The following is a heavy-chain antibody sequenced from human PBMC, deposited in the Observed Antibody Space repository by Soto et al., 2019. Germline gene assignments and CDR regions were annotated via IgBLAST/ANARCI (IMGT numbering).Heavy chain of an antibody. D-gene: IGHD1-26*01. CDR2: ISHTGNT. V-gene: IGHV4-39*01. CDR1: GDSVTSTSYS. Sequence: QLHLQESGPGLVKPSETLSLTCTVSGDSVTSTSYSWGWIRQPPGKGPEWIGSISHTGNTYYNPSLKSRVTISVDTSKNQFSLKRTSVTAADTAVYYCAGPRLGATYVYHWGQGTLVTVSS. J-gene: IGHJ5*02. CDR3: AGPRLGATYVYH.